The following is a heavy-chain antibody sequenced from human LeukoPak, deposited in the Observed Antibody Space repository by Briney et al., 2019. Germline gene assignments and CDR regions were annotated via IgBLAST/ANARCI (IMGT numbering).Heavy chain of an antibody. CDR3: ARDQKYGDYSLDY. V-gene: IGHV3-48*01. Sequence: GRSLRLSCAASGFTFSSYSMNWVRQAPGKGLEWVSYISSSSTIYYADSVKGRFTISRDNAKNSLYLQMNSLRAEDTAVYYCARDQKYGDYSLDYWGQGTLVTVSS. J-gene: IGHJ4*02. D-gene: IGHD4-17*01. CDR1: GFTFSSYS. CDR2: ISSSSTI.